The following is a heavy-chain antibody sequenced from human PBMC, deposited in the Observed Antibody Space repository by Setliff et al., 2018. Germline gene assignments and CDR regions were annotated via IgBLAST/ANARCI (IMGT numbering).Heavy chain of an antibody. CDR1: GGSISGSHYS. Sequence: KTSETLSLTCSVSGGSISGSHYSWVWLRQPPGKRLEWIGSTYYNGTAYYNQSLQSRVAISVDTSKNYLSLDVNSVTAADTAVYYCVRESRITLYRRDFWGQGTLVTVSS. CDR2: TYYNGTA. J-gene: IGHJ4*02. V-gene: IGHV4-39*02. D-gene: IGHD2-8*01. CDR3: VRESRITLYRRDF.